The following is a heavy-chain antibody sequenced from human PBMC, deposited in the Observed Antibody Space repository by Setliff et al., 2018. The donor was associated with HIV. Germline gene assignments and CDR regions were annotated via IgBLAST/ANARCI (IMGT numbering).Heavy chain of an antibody. CDR3: AREFSSSWYDWFDP. V-gene: IGHV1-3*01. CDR2: INADNGNT. J-gene: IGHJ5*02. D-gene: IGHD6-13*01. CDR1: GYTFSNYA. Sequence: ASVKVSCKASGYTFSNYAMHWVRQAPGQRPEWMGWINADNGNTKYSQKFQGRVTITRDTSASTAYMELSSLGSEDTAVYYCAREFSSSWYDWFDPWGQGTLVTVPQ.